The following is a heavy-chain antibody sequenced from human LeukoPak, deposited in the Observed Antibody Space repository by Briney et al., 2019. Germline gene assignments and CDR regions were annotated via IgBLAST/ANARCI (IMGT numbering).Heavy chain of an antibody. Sequence: GGSLRLSGVVSGFTFNRCWMNWVRQAPGKGLEWVAHINPDGRDTYYVDSVKGRFTISRDNAQNSMYLQMNSLRVEDTAVYYCTSWGDTTAEYFQRWGQGTLVTVSS. CDR1: GFTFNRCW. V-gene: IGHV3-7*01. J-gene: IGHJ1*01. D-gene: IGHD2-21*02. CDR3: TSWGDTTAEYFQR. CDR2: INPDGRDT.